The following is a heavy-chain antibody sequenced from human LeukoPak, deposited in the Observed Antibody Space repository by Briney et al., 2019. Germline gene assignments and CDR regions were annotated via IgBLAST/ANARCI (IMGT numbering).Heavy chain of an antibody. J-gene: IGHJ4*02. CDR2: ISSSSSYI. D-gene: IGHD4-23*01. CDR3: ARGATVVIDY. V-gene: IGHV3-21*01. CDR1: GFTFSSYS. Sequence: GGSLRLSCAAFGFTFSSYSMNWVRQAPGKGLEWVSSISSSSSYIYYADSVKGRFTISRDNAKNSLYLQMNSLRAEDTAVYYCARGATVVIDYWGQGTLVTVSS.